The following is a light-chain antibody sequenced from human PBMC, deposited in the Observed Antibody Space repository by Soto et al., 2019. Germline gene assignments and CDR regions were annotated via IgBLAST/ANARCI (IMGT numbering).Light chain of an antibody. CDR2: AAS. CDR3: QNVDNFPWT. V-gene: IGKV1-27*01. CDR1: QGIANY. Sequence: QMTQSPSSLSASVGDRVIITCRASQGIANYLAWYQQRPGCAPKLLIYAASTLHSDVPSRFSGSGAGTEFTLTINSLQPDDSATYYCQNVDNFPWTFGQGTTV. J-gene: IGKJ1*01.